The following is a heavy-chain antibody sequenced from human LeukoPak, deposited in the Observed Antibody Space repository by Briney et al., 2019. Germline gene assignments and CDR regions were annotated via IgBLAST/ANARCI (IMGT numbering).Heavy chain of an antibody. J-gene: IGHJ6*02. V-gene: IGHV1-69*13. CDR3: AGQLVVVAAYGYYYGMDV. Sequence: SVKVSCKASGGTFSSYAISWVRQAPGQGLEWMGGIIPIFGTANYAQKFQGSVTITADESTSTAYMELSSLRSEDTAVYYCAGQLVVVAAYGYYYGMDVWGQGTTVTVSS. D-gene: IGHD2-15*01. CDR1: GGTFSSYA. CDR2: IIPIFGTA.